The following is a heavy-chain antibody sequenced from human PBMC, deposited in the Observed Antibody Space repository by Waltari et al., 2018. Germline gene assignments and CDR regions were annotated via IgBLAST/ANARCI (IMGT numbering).Heavy chain of an antibody. CDR3: ARIYDFWSGYYPD. CDR1: EGSFSAFF. V-gene: IGHV3-7*01. CDR2: IKQDGSEK. J-gene: IGHJ4*02. D-gene: IGHD3-3*01. Sequence: VRLNQWGTELVEPWETLSLTCAVYEGSFSAFFWSWVRQAPGKGLEWVANIKQDGSEKYYVDSVKGRFTISRDNAKNSLYLQMNSLRAEDTAVYYCARIYDFWSGYYPDWGQGTLVTVSS.